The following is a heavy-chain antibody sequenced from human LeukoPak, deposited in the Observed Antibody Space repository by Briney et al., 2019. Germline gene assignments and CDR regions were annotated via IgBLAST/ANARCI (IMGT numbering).Heavy chain of an antibody. Sequence: ASVKVSCKASGFTFTSYGISWVRQAPGQGLEWMGWISAYNGNTNYAQKLQGRVTMTTDTSTSTAYMELRSLRSDDTAVYYCARDTGYGGYAGGFDYWGQGTLVTVSS. D-gene: IGHD5-12*01. CDR1: GFTFTSYG. J-gene: IGHJ4*02. CDR2: ISAYNGNT. V-gene: IGHV1-18*01. CDR3: ARDTGYGGYAGGFDY.